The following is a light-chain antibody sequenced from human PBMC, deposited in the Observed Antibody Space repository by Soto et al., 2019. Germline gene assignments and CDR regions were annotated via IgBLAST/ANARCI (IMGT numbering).Light chain of an antibody. CDR2: KAS. Sequence: SGYVGDRVTITCRASQTISSWLAWYQQKPGKAPKXXIYKASTLKSGVPSRFSGSGSGTEGTITISSLKTDDRPTCYSELQISYPHAFAEGIKVDIK. J-gene: IGKJ1*01. CDR1: QTISSW. V-gene: IGKV1-5*03. CDR3: ELQISYPHA.